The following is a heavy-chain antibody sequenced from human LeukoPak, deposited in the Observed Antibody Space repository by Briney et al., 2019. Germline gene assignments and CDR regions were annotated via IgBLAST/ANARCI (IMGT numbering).Heavy chain of an antibody. CDR1: GITVSIYY. CDR2: IYSGGTT. CDR3: ATSYSSSWPEIEY. Sequence: GGSLRLSCAASGITVSIYYMSWVRQAPGKGLEWVSVIYSGGTTYYADSVKGRFTISRDNSKNTLYLQMNSLRAEDTAVYYCATSYSSSWPEIEYWGQGTLVTVSS. J-gene: IGHJ4*02. D-gene: IGHD6-13*01. V-gene: IGHV3-66*01.